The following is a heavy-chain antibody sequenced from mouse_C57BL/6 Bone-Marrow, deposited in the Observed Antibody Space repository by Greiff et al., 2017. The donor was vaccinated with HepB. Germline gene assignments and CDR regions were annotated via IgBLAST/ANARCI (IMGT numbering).Heavy chain of an antibody. D-gene: IGHD2-5*01. CDR3: TRAYYSNYYYAMDY. J-gene: IGHJ4*01. Sequence: LVESGEGLVKPGGSLKLSCAASGFTFSSYAMSWVRQTPEKRLEWVAYISSGGDYIYYADTVKGRFTISRDNARNTLYLQMSSLKSEDTAMYYCTRAYYSNYYYAMDYWGQGTSVTVSS. V-gene: IGHV5-9-1*02. CDR2: ISSGGDYI. CDR1: GFTFSSYA.